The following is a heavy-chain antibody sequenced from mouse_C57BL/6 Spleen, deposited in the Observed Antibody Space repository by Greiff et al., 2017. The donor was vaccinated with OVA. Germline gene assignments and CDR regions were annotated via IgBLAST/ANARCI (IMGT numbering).Heavy chain of an antibody. V-gene: IGHV1-55*01. D-gene: IGHD2-5*01. Sequence: VQLQQSGAELVKPGASVKMSCKASGYTFTSYWITWVKQRPGQGLEWIGDIYPGSGSTNYNEKFKSKATLTVDTSSSTAYMQLSSLTSEDSAVYYCARTQSNYEDYAMDYWGQGTSVTVSS. CDR2: IYPGSGST. J-gene: IGHJ4*01. CDR3: ARTQSNYEDYAMDY. CDR1: GYTFTSYW.